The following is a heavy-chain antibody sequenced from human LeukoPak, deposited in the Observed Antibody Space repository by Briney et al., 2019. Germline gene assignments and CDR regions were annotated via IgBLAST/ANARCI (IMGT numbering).Heavy chain of an antibody. CDR1: GFTFSSYA. D-gene: IGHD3-3*01. V-gene: IGHV3-23*01. CDR3: AKSDFWSGYYPPPDY. Sequence: PGGSLRLSCAASGFTFSSYAMSWVRQAPGKGLEWVSAISGSGGSTYYADSVKGRFAISRDNSKNTLYLQMNSLRAEDTAVYYCAKSDFWSGYYPPPDYWGQGTLVTVSS. J-gene: IGHJ4*02. CDR2: ISGSGGST.